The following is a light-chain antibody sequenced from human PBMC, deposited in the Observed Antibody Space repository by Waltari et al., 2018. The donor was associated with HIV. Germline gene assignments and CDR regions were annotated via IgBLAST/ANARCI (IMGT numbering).Light chain of an antibody. CDR1: SSDVGGYNY. V-gene: IGLV2-14*03. J-gene: IGLJ3*02. CDR2: DVS. CDR3: SSYTTSNTHWL. Sequence: QSALTQPASVSGSPGQSITISCTGTSSDVGGYNYVSWYQQHPGKAPKLMIYDVSNRPSGVSNRFSGSKSVNTASLTISGLQAEDETDYYCSSYTTSNTHWLFGGGTKPTVL.